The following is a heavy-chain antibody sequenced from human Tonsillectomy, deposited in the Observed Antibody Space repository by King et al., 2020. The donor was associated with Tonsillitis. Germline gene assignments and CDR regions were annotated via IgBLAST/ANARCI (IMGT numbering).Heavy chain of an antibody. J-gene: IGHJ4*02. D-gene: IGHD6-13*01. V-gene: IGHV3-30*18. Sequence: VQLVESGGGVVQPGRSLRLSCAASGFTFSSYGMHWVRQAPGKGLEWVAVISYDGSNEYYVDSVKGRFTISRENYKNTLYLQMNSLRAEDTAVYYCAKDHYSNSWWQLLGYWGQGTLVTVSS. CDR3: AKDHYSNSWWQLLGY. CDR1: GFTFSSYG. CDR2: ISYDGSNE.